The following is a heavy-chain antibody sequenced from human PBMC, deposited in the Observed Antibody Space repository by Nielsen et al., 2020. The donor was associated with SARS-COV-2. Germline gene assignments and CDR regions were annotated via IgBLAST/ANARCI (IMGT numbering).Heavy chain of an antibody. V-gene: IGHV3-53*01. D-gene: IGHD6-19*01. CDR2: IYSGGST. CDR3: ARVAVPGTGN. Sequence: GESLKISCAASGFTVSTNYMSWVRQSAGKGLEWVSVIYSGGSTYYADPVKGRFTISRDNAKNTLYLQMNSLRDDDTAVYYCARVAVPGTGNWGQGTLVTVSS. J-gene: IGHJ4*02. CDR1: GFTVSTNY.